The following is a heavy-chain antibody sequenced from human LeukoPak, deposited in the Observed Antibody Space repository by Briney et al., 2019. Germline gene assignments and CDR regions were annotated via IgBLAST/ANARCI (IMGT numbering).Heavy chain of an antibody. Sequence: GGSLRLSCAASGFAFSIYAMNWVRQAPGKGLEWVSAFGGSGGSTYYAASVKGRFTISRDTSKNTLYLQMNSLRAEDTAVYYCAKSRADNWNQPFDFWGQGTLVAVSS. V-gene: IGHV3-23*01. J-gene: IGHJ4*02. D-gene: IGHD1-20*01. CDR2: FGGSGGST. CDR3: AKSRADNWNQPFDF. CDR1: GFAFSIYA.